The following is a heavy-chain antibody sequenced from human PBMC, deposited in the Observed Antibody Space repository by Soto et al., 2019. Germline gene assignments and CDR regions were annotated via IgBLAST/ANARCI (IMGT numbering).Heavy chain of an antibody. J-gene: IGHJ4*02. CDR2: ISSSGSTI. V-gene: IGHV3-11*01. CDR3: ARASNWNAFDY. D-gene: IGHD1-1*01. Sequence: GGSLRLSCAASGFTFSDYYMSWIRQAPGKGLEWVSYISSSGSTIYYADSVKGRFTISKDNAKNSLYLQMNSLRAEDTAVYYCARASNWNAFDYWGQGTLVTVSS. CDR1: GFTFSDYY.